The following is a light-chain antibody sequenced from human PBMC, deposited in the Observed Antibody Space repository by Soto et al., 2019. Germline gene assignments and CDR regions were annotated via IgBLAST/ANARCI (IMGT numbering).Light chain of an antibody. CDR2: EVS. V-gene: IGLV2-14*01. Sequence: QSALTQPASVSGSPGQSITISCTGTSSDVGGYNYVSWYQQHPGKAPKLMIYEVSNRPSGVSNRFAGSKSGNTASLTISVLQAEDEAEYYCSSYTSSITYVFGTGTQLTVL. CDR3: SSYTSSITYV. CDR1: SSDVGGYNY. J-gene: IGLJ1*01.